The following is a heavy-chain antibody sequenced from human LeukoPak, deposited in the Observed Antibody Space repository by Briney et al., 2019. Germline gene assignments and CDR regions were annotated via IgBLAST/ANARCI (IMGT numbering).Heavy chain of an antibody. J-gene: IGHJ5*02. V-gene: IGHV3-9*01. Sequence: GGSLRLSCAASGFTFDDYAMHWVRQAPGKGLEWVACISWNSGSIGYADSVKGRFTISRDNAKNSLYLQMNSLRAEDTALYYCAKTVRVRGSVGAPNWFDPWGQGTLVTVSS. CDR2: ISWNSGSI. D-gene: IGHD3-10*01. CDR3: AKTVRVRGSVGAPNWFDP. CDR1: GFTFDDYA.